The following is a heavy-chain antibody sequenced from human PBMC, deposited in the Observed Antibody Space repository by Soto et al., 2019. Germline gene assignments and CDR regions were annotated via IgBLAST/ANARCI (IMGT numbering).Heavy chain of an antibody. Sequence: GGSLRLSCAASGFTFSSYAMSWVRQAPGKGLEWVSAISGSGGSTYYADSVKGRFTISRDNSKNTLYLQMNSLRAEDTAVYYWAKVGPVVPAAIFWFAPWGQGTLVAVS. CDR1: GFTFSSYA. V-gene: IGHV3-23*01. CDR2: ISGSGGST. CDR3: AKVGPVVPAAIFWFAP. J-gene: IGHJ5*02. D-gene: IGHD2-2*02.